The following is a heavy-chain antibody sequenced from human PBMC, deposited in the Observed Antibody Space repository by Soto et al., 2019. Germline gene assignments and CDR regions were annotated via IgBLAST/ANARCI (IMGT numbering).Heavy chain of an antibody. CDR1: GGAIGTYF. J-gene: IGHJ5*02. D-gene: IGHD3-3*01. CDR3: AKIHYDCWSGYPHWSDP. V-gene: IGHV4-59*01. Sequence: ALSLSCAGSGGAIGTYFWSWIRQPRGKGLEWIGYIYYSGSTNYNPSLKSRVTISVETSKNQLSLKLSSVTAADTALYYCAKIHYDCWSGYPHWSDPRCEGTLVNAS. CDR2: IYYSGST.